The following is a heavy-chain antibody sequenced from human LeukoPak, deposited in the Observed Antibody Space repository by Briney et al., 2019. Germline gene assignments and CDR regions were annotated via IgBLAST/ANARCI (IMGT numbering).Heavy chain of an antibody. J-gene: IGHJ4*02. Sequence: PSETLSLTCAVYGGSFSGYYWSWIRQPPGKGLEWIGEINHSGSTNYNPSLKSRVTISVDTSKNQFSLKLSSATAADTAVYYCARGWNWLQPFDYWGQGTLVTVSS. V-gene: IGHV4-34*01. CDR2: INHSGST. CDR1: GGSFSGYY. CDR3: ARGWNWLQPFDY. D-gene: IGHD5-24*01.